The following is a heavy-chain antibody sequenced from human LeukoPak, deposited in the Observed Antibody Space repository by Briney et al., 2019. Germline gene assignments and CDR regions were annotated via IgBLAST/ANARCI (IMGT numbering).Heavy chain of an antibody. D-gene: IGHD3-3*01. V-gene: IGHV1-2*02. CDR3: ARDLYYDFWRGYYSPQGNWFDP. CDR2: INPNSGGT. J-gene: IGHJ5*02. CDR1: GYTFTGYY. Sequence: ASVKVSCKASGYTFTGYYMHWVRQAPGQGLEWMGWINPNSGGTNYAQKFQGRVTMTRDTSISTAYMELSRLRSDDTAVYYCARDLYYDFWRGYYSPQGNWFDPWGQGTLVTASS.